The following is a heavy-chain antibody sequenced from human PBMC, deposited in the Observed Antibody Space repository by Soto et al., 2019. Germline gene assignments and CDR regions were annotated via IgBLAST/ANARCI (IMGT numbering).Heavy chain of an antibody. CDR2: IESKTDGGTT. Sequence: EVQLVESGGDLVKPGGSLRLSCAASEFTFTYAWMSWVRQAPGKGLEWVGRIESKTDGGTTDYAAPVKGRFTISRDESQNTLYLQMNSLKTEDTAVYYCTSLYYGHWGQGTLVTVSS. V-gene: IGHV3-15*04. J-gene: IGHJ4*02. CDR3: TSLYYGH. CDR1: EFTFTYAW. D-gene: IGHD3-16*02.